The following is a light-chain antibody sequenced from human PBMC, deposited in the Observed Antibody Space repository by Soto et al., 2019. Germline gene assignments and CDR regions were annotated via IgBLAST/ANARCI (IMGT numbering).Light chain of an antibody. V-gene: IGLV2-14*01. Sequence: QSALTQPASVSGSPGQSITISCTGTDSDVDAYNSVSWFQQHPGRAPKVIIYEVTHRPSGISDRFSGSKSGNRASLTISGLQAEDEADYYCSSYTSSSTFVFGGGTKLTV. CDR3: SSYTSSSTFV. CDR2: EVT. J-gene: IGLJ2*01. CDR1: DSDVDAYNS.